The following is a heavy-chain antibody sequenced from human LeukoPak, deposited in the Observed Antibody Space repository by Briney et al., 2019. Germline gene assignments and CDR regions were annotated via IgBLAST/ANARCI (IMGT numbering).Heavy chain of an antibody. CDR1: GFTFTTSG. CDR2: IVVGAGNT. CDR3: AAQRGASLHDFWSTRLFDP. Sequence: GASVKVSCKASGFTFTTSGIQWVRQARGQRLEWIGWIVVGAGNTYYSQRCQERVTITRDMSTSTAYMELSSLRSDDTAVYYCAAQRGASLHDFWSTRLFDPWGQGTLVSVSS. J-gene: IGHJ5*02. V-gene: IGHV1-58*02. D-gene: IGHD3-3*01.